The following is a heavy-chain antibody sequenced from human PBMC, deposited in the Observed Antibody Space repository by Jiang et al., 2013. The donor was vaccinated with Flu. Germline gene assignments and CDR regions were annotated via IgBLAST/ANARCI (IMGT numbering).Heavy chain of an antibody. Sequence: SCKASGGTFSSYAISWVRQAPGQGLEWMGGIIPIFGTANYAQKFQGRVTITADKSTSTAYMELSSLRSEDTAVYYCARVKIAAAGNYYYYGMDVWGQGTTVTVSS. CDR3: ARVKIAAAGNYYYYGMDV. CDR2: IIPIFGTA. CDR1: GGTFSSYA. V-gene: IGHV1-69*06. J-gene: IGHJ6*02. D-gene: IGHD6-13*01.